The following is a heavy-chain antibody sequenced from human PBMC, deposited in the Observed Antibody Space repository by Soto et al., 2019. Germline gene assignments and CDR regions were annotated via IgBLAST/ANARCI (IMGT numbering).Heavy chain of an antibody. CDR1: GAYISRGSYY. V-gene: IGHV4-31*03. CDR3: GSRSPTVTKRSFAY. J-gene: IGHJ3*01. CDR2: ITDSGTT. Sequence: QVLLQESGPGLVKPSQTLSVTCTVSGAYISRGSYYWSWVRHHPGKGLQWIGYITDSGTTYYNPSVNVRVLMSVDTSSNKLSLKMRSVTAAVTVVYYCGSRSPTVTKRSFAYWGHGLMVTVAS. D-gene: IGHD4-17*01.